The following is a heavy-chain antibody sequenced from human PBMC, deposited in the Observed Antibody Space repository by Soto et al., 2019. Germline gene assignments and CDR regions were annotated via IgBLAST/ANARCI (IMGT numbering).Heavy chain of an antibody. J-gene: IGHJ5*02. CDR3: ARDICRGGTCHNLFDP. D-gene: IGHD3-10*01. CDR1: GDSVSSNTAA. V-gene: IGHV6-1*01. Sequence: SPTLSLTYAIPGDSVSSNTAACNWIRQSPSRRLQWLGRTYYKSQWHHDYALSVKSRITIIPNTSKNQFSLQMNSVTPDVTALYYCARDICRGGTCHNLFDPRGQGTLVSVSS. CDR2: TYYKSQWHH.